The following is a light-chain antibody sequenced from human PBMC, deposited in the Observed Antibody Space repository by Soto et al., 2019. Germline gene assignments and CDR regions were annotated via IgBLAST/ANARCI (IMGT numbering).Light chain of an antibody. J-gene: IGKJ1*01. CDR1: QSISSK. CDR3: QQYNSWLRT. CDR2: GAS. V-gene: IGKV3-15*01. Sequence: EIVMTQSPATLSVSPGEGATLSCTASQSISSKLAWYQQKPGQAPRLLIYGASTRATGIPARFSGSGSGTEFTLTISSLQPEDSAVYYCQQYNSWLRTFGQGTKVDIK.